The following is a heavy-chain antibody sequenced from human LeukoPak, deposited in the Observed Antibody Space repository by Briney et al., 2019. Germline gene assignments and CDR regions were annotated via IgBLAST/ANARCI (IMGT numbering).Heavy chain of an antibody. CDR1: GFTFSSYG. J-gene: IGHJ6*02. Sequence: GGSLRLSCAASGFTFSSYGMHWVRQAPGKGLEWVAVIWYDGSNKYYADSVKGRFTISRDNSKNTLYLQMNSLRAEDTAVYYCARDTGGGLFGFYYYYGMDVWGQGTTVTVSS. CDR2: IWYDGSNK. D-gene: IGHD1-14*01. V-gene: IGHV3-33*01. CDR3: ARDTGGGLFGFYYYYGMDV.